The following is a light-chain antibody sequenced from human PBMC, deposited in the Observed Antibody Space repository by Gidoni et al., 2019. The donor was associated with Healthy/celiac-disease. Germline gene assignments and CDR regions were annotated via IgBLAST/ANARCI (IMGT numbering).Light chain of an antibody. V-gene: IGKV1-39*01. CDR1: QSISSY. CDR3: QQSYSTLCS. J-gene: IGKJ2*04. Sequence: DRQMPQSPSSLPASVGDRVTITCRASQSISSYLNWYQQKPGKAPKLLIYAASSLQSGVPSRFSGSGSGTDFTLTISSLQPDDFATYYCQQSYSTLCSFGQGTKLEIK. CDR2: AAS.